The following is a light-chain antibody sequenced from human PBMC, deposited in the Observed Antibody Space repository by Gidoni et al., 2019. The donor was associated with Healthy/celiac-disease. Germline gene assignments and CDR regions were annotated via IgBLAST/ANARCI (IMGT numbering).Light chain of an antibody. CDR3: QQSYSTPLG. Sequence: DIQMTQSPSSLSASVGDRVTITCRASQTISSYLNWYQQNPGKAPKLLIYAASSLQSGVPSRFSGSGSGTDFTLTISSLQPEDFATYYCQQSYSTPLGFGPGTKVDIK. CDR2: AAS. CDR1: QTISSY. J-gene: IGKJ3*01. V-gene: IGKV1-39*01.